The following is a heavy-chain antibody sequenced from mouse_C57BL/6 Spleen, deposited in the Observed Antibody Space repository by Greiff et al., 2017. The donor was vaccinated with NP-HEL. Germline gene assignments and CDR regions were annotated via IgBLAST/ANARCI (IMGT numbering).Heavy chain of an antibody. Sequence: VQLHQSGAELVRPGTSVKMSCKASGYTFTNYWIGWAKQRPGHGLEWIGDIYPGGGYTNYNEKFKGKATLTADKSSSTAYMQFSSLTSEDSAIYYCARWDCNYDLYYAMDYWGQGTSVTVSS. CDR1: GYTFTNYW. CDR3: ARWDCNYDLYYAMDY. CDR2: IYPGGGYT. J-gene: IGHJ4*01. V-gene: IGHV1-63*01. D-gene: IGHD2-1*01.